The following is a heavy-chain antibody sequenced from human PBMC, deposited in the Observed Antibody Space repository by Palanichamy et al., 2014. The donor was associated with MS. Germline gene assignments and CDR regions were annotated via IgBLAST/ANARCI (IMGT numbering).Heavy chain of an antibody. Sequence: WVRQAPGKGLEWVSGISGSGDSTYYADSVKGRFTISRDNSKNTLYLQMNSLRAEDTAVYYCAKEYYYDSSGYSRAFDMWGQGTMVTVSS. V-gene: IGHV3-23*01. D-gene: IGHD3-22*01. J-gene: IGHJ3*02. CDR2: ISGSGDST. CDR3: AKEYYYDSSGYSRAFDM.